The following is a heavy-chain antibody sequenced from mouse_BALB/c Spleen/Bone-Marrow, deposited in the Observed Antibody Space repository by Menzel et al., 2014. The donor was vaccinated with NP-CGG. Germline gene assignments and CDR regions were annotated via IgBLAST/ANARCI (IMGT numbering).Heavy chain of an antibody. D-gene: IGHD3-2*01. CDR3: AREWTARAVDY. CDR1: GYAFTNYL. CDR2: INPGSGGA. J-gene: IGHJ2*01. Sequence: QAQLKQSGVELVRPGTSVKVSCKASGYAFTNYLIEWVKQRPGQGLEWIGVINPGSGGANYNEKFKGKATLTADKSSSTAYMQLSSLTSDDSAVYFCAREWTARAVDYWGQATTITISS. V-gene: IGHV1-54*01.